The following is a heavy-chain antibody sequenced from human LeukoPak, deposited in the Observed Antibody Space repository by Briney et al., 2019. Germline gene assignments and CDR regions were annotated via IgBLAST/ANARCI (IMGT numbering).Heavy chain of an antibody. V-gene: IGHV3-30*18. CDR1: GFTVSSNY. CDR2: ISYDGSNK. Sequence: GGSLRLSCAASGFTVSSNYMSWVRQAPGKGLEWVAVISYDGSNKYYADSVKGRFTISRDNSKNTLYLQMNSLRAEDTAVYYCAKNYYDSSGCFDYWGQGTLVTVSS. J-gene: IGHJ4*02. CDR3: AKNYYDSSGCFDY. D-gene: IGHD3-22*01.